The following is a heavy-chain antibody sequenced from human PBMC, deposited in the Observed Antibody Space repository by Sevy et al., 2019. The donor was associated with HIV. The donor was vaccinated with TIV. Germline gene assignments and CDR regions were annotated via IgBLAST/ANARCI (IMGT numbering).Heavy chain of an antibody. CDR2: ISYDGSSK. J-gene: IGHJ3*02. CDR1: GFNFSSYG. V-gene: IGHV3-30*18. D-gene: IGHD3-3*01. Sequence: GGSLRLSCAASGFNFSSYGMHWVRQAPGKGLEWVAVISYDGSSKYYADSVKGRFTISRDNSKNTVYLQIKRLRAEDTAVYYCAKESGSYYDFWSDHDAFAIWGQGTMVTVSS. CDR3: AKESGSYYDFWSDHDAFAI.